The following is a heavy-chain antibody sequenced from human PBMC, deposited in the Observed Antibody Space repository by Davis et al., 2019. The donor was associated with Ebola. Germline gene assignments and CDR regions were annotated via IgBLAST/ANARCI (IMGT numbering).Heavy chain of an antibody. CDR1: GFTFSSYW. Sequence: GESLKISCGASGFTFSSYWMYWVRQAPGKGLVYVSRINNDGSGTTYADSMQGRFTISRDNAKNTVYLQMNSLRAEDTAVYYCARGGDAHALDIWGQGTMVTVSS. CDR2: INNDGSGT. CDR3: ARGGDAHALDI. V-gene: IGHV3-74*01. J-gene: IGHJ3*02. D-gene: IGHD3-16*01.